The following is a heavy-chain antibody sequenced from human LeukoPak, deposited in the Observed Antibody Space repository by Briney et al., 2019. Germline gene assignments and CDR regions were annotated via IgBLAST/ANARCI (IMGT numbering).Heavy chain of an antibody. J-gene: IGHJ4*02. CDR3: AREGDRDWTLDY. V-gene: IGHV3-30*01. D-gene: IGHD3/OR15-3a*01. CDR2: TSYDGGEK. Sequence: GWSLRLSCAASGSTFSGHLMHWVRQAPGKGLEWVAVTSYDGGEKYYADSAKGRFTISRDNSNNTVYLQLNGLRPEDTAVYFCAREGDRDWTLDYWGRGTLVTVSS. CDR1: GSTFSGHL.